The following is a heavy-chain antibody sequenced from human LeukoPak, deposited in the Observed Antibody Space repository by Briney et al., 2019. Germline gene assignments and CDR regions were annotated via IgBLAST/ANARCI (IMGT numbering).Heavy chain of an antibody. CDR3: ARSRRGGYCSSTSCRTPFDY. D-gene: IGHD2-2*01. J-gene: IGHJ4*02. CDR2: IYYSGST. CDR1: GGSISSSSYY. V-gene: IGHV4-39*01. Sequence: SETLSLTCTVSGGSISSSSYYWGWIRQPPGKGLEWIGSIYYSGSTYYNPSLKSRVTISVDTSKNQFSLKLSSVTAADTAVHYCARSRRGGYCSSTSCRTPFDYWGQGTLVTVSS.